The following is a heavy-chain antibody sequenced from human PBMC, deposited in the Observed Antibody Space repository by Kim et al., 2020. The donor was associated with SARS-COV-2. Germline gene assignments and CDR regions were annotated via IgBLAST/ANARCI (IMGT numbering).Heavy chain of an antibody. CDR1: GDSISTNNYY. CDR3: AGLKIAANWRYNWFDP. V-gene: IGHV4-39*02. D-gene: IGHD2-15*01. J-gene: IGHJ5*02. CDR2: VYYTGST. Sequence: SETLSLTCTVSGDSISTNNYYWGWIRQPPGKGLEWIGNVYYTGSTYYNPSFGSRVTMSVDTSKNHFSLNLNSVTAADTAVYYCAGLKIAANWRYNWFDPWGQGTLVTVFS.